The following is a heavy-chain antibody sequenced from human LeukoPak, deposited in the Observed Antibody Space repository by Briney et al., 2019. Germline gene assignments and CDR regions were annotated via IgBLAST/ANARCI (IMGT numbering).Heavy chain of an antibody. CDR1: GGSISSYY. J-gene: IGHJ6*02. Sequence: SETLSLTCTVSGGSISSYYWSWIRQPPGKGLEWIGYIYYSGSTNYNPSLKSRVTISVDTSKNQFSLKLSSVTAADTAVYYCARGLDYYDSSGYLFRKANYYYGMVVWGQGTTVTVSS. D-gene: IGHD3-22*01. CDR2: IYYSGST. V-gene: IGHV4-59*01. CDR3: ARGLDYYDSSGYLFRKANYYYGMVV.